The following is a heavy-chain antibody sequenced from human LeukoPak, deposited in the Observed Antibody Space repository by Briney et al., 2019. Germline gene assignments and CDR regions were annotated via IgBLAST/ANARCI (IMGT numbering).Heavy chain of an antibody. CDR1: GFTFDGYA. Sequence: GGSRRLSCAASGFTFDGYAMHWVRQAPGKGLGWVSGISWNSGSIGYADSVKGRFTISRDNAKNSLYLQMNSLRAEETALYYCAKGGIVAKPIRGYDYFDYWGQGTLVTVSS. V-gene: IGHV3-9*01. J-gene: IGHJ4*02. D-gene: IGHD5-12*01. CDR2: ISWNSGSI. CDR3: AKGGIVAKPIRGYDYFDY.